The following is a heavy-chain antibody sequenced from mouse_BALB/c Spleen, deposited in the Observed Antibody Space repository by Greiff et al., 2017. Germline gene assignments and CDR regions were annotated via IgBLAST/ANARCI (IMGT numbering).Heavy chain of an antibody. CDR2: IRNKANGYTT. V-gene: IGHV7-3*02. CDR3: ARDMRGYYFDY. Sequence: EVKLVESGGGLVQPGGSLRLSCATSGFTFTDYYMSWVRQPPGKALEWLGFIRNKANGYTTEYSASVKGRFTISRDNSQSILYLQMNTLRAEDSATYYCARDMRGYYFDYWGQGTTLTVSS. J-gene: IGHJ2*01. CDR1: GFTFTDYY.